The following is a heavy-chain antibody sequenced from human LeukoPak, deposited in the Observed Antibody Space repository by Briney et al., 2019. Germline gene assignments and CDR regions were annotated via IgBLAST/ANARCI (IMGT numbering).Heavy chain of an antibody. J-gene: IGHJ4*02. D-gene: IGHD6-13*01. CDR3: ARGSTASAGTEDY. CDR2: IKEDGSEK. V-gene: IGHV3-7*01. Sequence: GGSLRLSCAASGLTFSSYWMSWVRQAPGKGLEWVANIKEDGSEKYYVDSVKGRFTISRVNTKNSLYLQMNSLRAEDTAVYYCARGSTASAGTEDYWGQGTLVTVSS. CDR1: GLTFSSYW.